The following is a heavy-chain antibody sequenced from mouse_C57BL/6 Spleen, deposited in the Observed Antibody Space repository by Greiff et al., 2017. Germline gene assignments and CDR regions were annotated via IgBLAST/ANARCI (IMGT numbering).Heavy chain of an antibody. CDR3: TGPQSYYYGSSPFDY. D-gene: IGHD1-1*01. CDR1: GFTFSNYW. V-gene: IGHV6-3*01. Sequence: EVKLEESGGGLVQPGGSMKLSCVASGFTFSNYWMNWVRQSPEKGLEWVAQIRLNYDNYATHYAESVKGRFTISRDDSKSSVYLQMNNLRAEDTGIYYCTGPQSYYYGSSPFDYWGQGTTLTVSS. J-gene: IGHJ2*01. CDR2: IRLNYDNYAT.